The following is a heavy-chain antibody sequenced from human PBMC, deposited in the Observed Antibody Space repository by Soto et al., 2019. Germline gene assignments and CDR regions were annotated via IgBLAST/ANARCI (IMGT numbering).Heavy chain of an antibody. V-gene: IGHV1-2*02. D-gene: IGHD3-3*01. J-gene: IGHJ5*02. CDR1: GYTFTGYY. Sequence: ASVKVSCKXSGYTFTGYYMHWVRQAPGQGLEWMGWINPNSGGTNYAQKFQGRVTMTRDTSISTAYMELSRLRSDDTAVYYCARGPSYDFWSGYPMNWFDPWGQGTLVTVSS. CDR3: ARGPSYDFWSGYPMNWFDP. CDR2: INPNSGGT.